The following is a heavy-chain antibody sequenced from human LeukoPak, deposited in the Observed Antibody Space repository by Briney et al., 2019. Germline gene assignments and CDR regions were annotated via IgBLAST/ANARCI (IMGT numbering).Heavy chain of an antibody. CDR2: IYYSGST. Sequence: SETLSLTCTVSGGSISSSSYYWGWIRQPPGKGLEWIGYIYYSGSTNYNPSLKSRVTISVDTSKNQFSLKLSSVTAADTAVYYCARGYGGNFWGQGTLVTVSS. CDR1: GGSISSSSYY. CDR3: ARGYGGNF. J-gene: IGHJ4*02. V-gene: IGHV4-61*05. D-gene: IGHD4-23*01.